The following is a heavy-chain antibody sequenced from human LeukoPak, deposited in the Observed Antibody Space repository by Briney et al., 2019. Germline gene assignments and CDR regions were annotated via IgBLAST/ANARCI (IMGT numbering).Heavy chain of an antibody. CDR2: ISYDGSNK. CDR1: GFTFSSYT. J-gene: IGHJ4*02. Sequence: PGGSLRLSCAASGFTFSSYTMHWVRQAPGKGLEWVAVISYDGSNKYYADSVKGRFTISRDNSKNTLYLQMNSLRAEDTAVYYCARDGPGVVIATPYFDYWGQGTLVTVSS. D-gene: IGHD2-21*01. CDR3: ARDGPGVVIATPYFDY. V-gene: IGHV3-30-3*01.